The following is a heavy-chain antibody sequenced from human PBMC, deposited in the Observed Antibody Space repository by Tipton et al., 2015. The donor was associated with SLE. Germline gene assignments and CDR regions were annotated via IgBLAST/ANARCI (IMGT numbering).Heavy chain of an antibody. CDR2: IYYTGTT. CDR1: GGSISSSTYY. D-gene: IGHD3-10*02. V-gene: IGHV4-39*06. J-gene: IGHJ5*02. CDR3: ARPDYCARVTCYLA. Sequence: TLSLTCTVSGGSISSSTYYWGWIRQPPGKGLEWVGSIYYTGTTYYTPSLKSRVTISVDTSKNQFALRLGSVTAADTAVYYCARPDYCARVTCYLAWRQGILVTVTS.